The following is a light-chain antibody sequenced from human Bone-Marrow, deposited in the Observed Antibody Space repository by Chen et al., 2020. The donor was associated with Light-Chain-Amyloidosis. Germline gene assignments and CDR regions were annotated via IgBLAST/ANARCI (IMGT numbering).Light chain of an antibody. Sequence: SYELTQPPSVSVSPGQTAMITCTGNDLPTKYAYWYQQKPGQAPVLVIHRDTERPSGISERFSGCSAGTTATLTISGVQAEDEADYHCQSADSSGTYEVRFGGGTKLTVL. CDR1: DLPTKY. J-gene: IGLJ2*01. V-gene: IGLV3-25*03. CDR3: QSADSSGTYEVR. CDR2: RDT.